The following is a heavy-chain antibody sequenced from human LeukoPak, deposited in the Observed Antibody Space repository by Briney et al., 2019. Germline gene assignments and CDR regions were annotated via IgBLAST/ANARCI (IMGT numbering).Heavy chain of an antibody. CDR3: ATGGGWLPDY. CDR1: GGSFSGYY. J-gene: IGHJ4*02. V-gene: IGHV4-34*01. Sequence: SETLSLTCAVYGGSFSGYYWSWIRQPPGKGLEWIGEINHSGSTNYNPSLKSRVTISADTSKNQFSLKLNSVTAADTAVYYCATGGGWLPDYWGRGTLVTVSS. D-gene: IGHD5-24*01. CDR2: INHSGST.